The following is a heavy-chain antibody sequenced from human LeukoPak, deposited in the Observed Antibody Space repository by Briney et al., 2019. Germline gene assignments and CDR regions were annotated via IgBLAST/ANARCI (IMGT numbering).Heavy chain of an antibody. CDR1: GFTFSRYW. CDR3: ATGNYYDSRGYYTFEH. Sequence: GGSLRLSCAASGFTFSRYWMHWVRQAPGKGLVWVSRINGDGSTTSYADPVKGGFTISRDNAKNTLYLQMNSLRAEDTAVYYCATGNYYDSRGYYTFEHWGQGTLVTVSS. CDR2: INGDGSTT. V-gene: IGHV3-74*01. J-gene: IGHJ4*02. D-gene: IGHD3-22*01.